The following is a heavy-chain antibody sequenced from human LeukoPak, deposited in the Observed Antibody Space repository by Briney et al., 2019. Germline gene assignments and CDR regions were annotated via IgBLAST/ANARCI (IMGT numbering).Heavy chain of an antibody. J-gene: IGHJ4*02. V-gene: IGHV3-7*01. CDR2: IKQDGSEK. Sequence: GGSLRLSCAAYGFTFSSYWMSWVRQAPGKGLEWVANIKQDGSEKYYVDSVKGRFTISRDNAKNYLYLQMNSLRAEDTAVYYCARGGLSTYGDYFGVDYWGQGTLVTVSS. D-gene: IGHD4-17*01. CDR1: GFTFSSYW. CDR3: ARGGLSTYGDYFGVDY.